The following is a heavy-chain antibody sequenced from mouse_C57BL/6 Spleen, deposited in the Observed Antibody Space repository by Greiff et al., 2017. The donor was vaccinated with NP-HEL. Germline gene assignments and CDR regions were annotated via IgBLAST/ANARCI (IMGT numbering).Heavy chain of an antibody. CDR2: INPSNGGT. J-gene: IGHJ4*01. CDR3: ARSGGYYPYAMDY. D-gene: IGHD2-3*01. Sequence: QVQLKQPGTELVKPGASVKLSCKASGYTFTSYWMHWVKQRPGQGLEWIGNINPSNGGTNYNEKFKSKATLTVDKSSSTAYMQLSSLTSEDSAVYYCARSGGYYPYAMDYWGQGTSVTVSS. V-gene: IGHV1-53*01. CDR1: GYTFTSYW.